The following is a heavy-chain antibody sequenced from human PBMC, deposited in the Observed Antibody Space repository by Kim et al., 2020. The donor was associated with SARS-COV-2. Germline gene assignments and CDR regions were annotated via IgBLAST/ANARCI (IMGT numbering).Heavy chain of an antibody. Sequence: VKGRFTISRDNSKNTLYLQMNSLRAEDTAVYYCAKDPFRYSSGVPNYFDYWGQGTLVTVSS. J-gene: IGHJ4*02. CDR3: AKDPFRYSSGVPNYFDY. V-gene: IGHV3-23*01. D-gene: IGHD2-15*01.